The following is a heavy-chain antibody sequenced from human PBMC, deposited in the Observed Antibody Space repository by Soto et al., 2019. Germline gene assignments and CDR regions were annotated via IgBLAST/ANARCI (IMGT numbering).Heavy chain of an antibody. J-gene: IGHJ4*02. D-gene: IGHD1-1*01. CDR1: GYTFTSYG. CDR2: ISAHNGNT. V-gene: IGHV1-18*01. CDR3: ARGRYVDY. Sequence: QVHLVQSGAEVKKPGASVKVSCKASGYTFTSYGITWVRQAPGQGLEWMGWISAHNGNTDYAQKLQGRVIVTRDTSTSTAYMELRSLRSEDSAVYYCARGRYVDYWGQGALVTVSS.